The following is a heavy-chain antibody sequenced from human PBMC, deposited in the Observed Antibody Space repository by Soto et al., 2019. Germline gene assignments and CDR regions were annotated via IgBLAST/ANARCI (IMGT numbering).Heavy chain of an antibody. Sequence: QVQLVQSGAEVKKPGASVKVSCKASGGTFSSYAISWVRQAPGQGLEWMGGIIPIFGTANYAQKFQGRVTITADESTSTAYMELSSLRSEDTAVYYCARHSCCSTPNYYYGMDVWGQGTTVTVSS. CDR1: GGTFSSYA. CDR3: ARHSCCSTPNYYYGMDV. CDR2: IIPIFGTA. D-gene: IGHD2-15*01. J-gene: IGHJ6*02. V-gene: IGHV1-69*12.